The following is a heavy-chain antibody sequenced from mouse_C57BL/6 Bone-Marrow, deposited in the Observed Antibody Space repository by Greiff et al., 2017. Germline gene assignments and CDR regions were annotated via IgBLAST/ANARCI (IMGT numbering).Heavy chain of an antibody. CDR1: GFTFSDYY. D-gene: IGHD2-3*01. V-gene: IGHV5-16*01. Sequence: EVQRVESEGGLVQPGSSMKLSCTASGFTFSDYYMAWVRQVPEKGLEWVANINYDGSSTYYLASLKSRFIISRDNAKNILYLQMSSLKSEDTATYYCARESGYYTWFAYWGQGTLVTVSA. CDR3: ARESGYYTWFAY. CDR2: INYDGSST. J-gene: IGHJ3*01.